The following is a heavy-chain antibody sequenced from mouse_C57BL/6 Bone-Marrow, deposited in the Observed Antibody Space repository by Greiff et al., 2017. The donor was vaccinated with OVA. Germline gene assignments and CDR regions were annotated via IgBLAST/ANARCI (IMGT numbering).Heavy chain of an antibody. CDR2: IDPANGNT. Sequence: EVQLVESVAELVRPGASVKLSCTASGFNIKNTYMHWVKQRPEQGLEWIGRIDPANGNTKYAPKFQGKATITADTSSNTAYLQLSSLTSEDTAIYYCAKGRGRSFRGAMDYWGQGTSVTVSS. CDR3: AKGRGRSFRGAMDY. V-gene: IGHV14-3*01. J-gene: IGHJ4*01. CDR1: GFNIKNTY. D-gene: IGHD1-1*01.